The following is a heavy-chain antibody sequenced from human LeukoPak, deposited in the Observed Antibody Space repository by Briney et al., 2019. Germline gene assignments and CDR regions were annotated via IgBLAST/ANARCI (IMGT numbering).Heavy chain of an antibody. J-gene: IGHJ6*03. D-gene: IGHD2/OR15-2a*01. Sequence: GASVKVSCKASGYTFTGYYMHWVRQAPGQGLEWMGWINPNSGGTNYAQKFQGRVTMTRDTSISTAYMELSRLRSDDTAVYYCARVLAPDYYYYMDVWGKGTTVTVSS. CDR3: ARVLAPDYYYYMDV. V-gene: IGHV1-2*02. CDR2: INPNSGGT. CDR1: GYTFTGYY.